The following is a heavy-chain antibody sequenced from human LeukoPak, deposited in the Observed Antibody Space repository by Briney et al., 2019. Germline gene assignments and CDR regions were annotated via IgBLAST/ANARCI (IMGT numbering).Heavy chain of an antibody. CDR2: INPNSGGT. V-gene: IGHV1-2*02. J-gene: IGHJ5*01. CDR3: ARVYYDFWSGYDS. CDR1: GYTFTGYY. D-gene: IGHD3-3*01. Sequence: ALVKVSCKASGYTFTGYYMHWVRQAPGQGLEWMGWINPNSGGTNYAQKLQGRVTMTRDTSISTAYMELSRLRSDDTAVYYCARVYYDFWSGYDSWGQGTLVTVSS.